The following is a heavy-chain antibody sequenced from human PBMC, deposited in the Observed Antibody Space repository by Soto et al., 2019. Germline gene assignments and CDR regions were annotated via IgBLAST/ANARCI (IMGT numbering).Heavy chain of an antibody. CDR2: IIPIFGTA. J-gene: IGHJ5*02. Sequence: SVKVSCKASGGTFSSYAISWVRQAPGQGLEWMGGIIPIFGTANYAQKFQGRVTITADESTSTAYMELSSLRSEDTAVYYCARDRSARVVGRASWFDPWGQGTLVTVSS. CDR3: ARDRSARVVGRASWFDP. CDR1: GGTFSSYA. D-gene: IGHD1-26*01. V-gene: IGHV1-69*13.